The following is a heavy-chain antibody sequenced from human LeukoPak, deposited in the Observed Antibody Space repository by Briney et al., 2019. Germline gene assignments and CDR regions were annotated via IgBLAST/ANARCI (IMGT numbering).Heavy chain of an antibody. Sequence: PSETLSLTCTFSGGSISSGGYYWSWIRQHPGKGLEWIGYIYYSGSTYYNPSLKSRVTISVDTSKNQFYLKLSSVTAADTAVYYCARGDDSSGSGSTYYFDYWGQGTLVTVSS. CDR2: IYYSGST. J-gene: IGHJ4*02. CDR1: GGSISSGGYY. CDR3: ARGDDSSGSGSTYYFDY. D-gene: IGHD3-22*01. V-gene: IGHV4-31*03.